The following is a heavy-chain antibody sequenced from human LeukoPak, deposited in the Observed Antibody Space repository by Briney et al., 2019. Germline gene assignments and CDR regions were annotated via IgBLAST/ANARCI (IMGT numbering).Heavy chain of an antibody. V-gene: IGHV1-69*04. D-gene: IGHD4-17*01. Sequence: SVKVSCKASGGTFSSYAISWVRQAPGQGLEWMGRIIPILGIANYAQRFQGRVTITADKSTSTAYMELSSLRSEDTAVYYCARDGVYGDYGYWGQGTLVTVSS. CDR2: IIPILGIA. J-gene: IGHJ4*02. CDR3: ARDGVYGDYGY. CDR1: GGTFSSYA.